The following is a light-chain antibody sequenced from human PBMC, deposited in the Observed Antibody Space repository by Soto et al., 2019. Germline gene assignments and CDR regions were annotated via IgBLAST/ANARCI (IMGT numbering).Light chain of an antibody. V-gene: IGKV3-15*01. Sequence: EIVMTQSPATLAVSPGERATLSCRASQSVSSNLAWYQQKPGQAPRLLIYGASTRATGIPTRSSGSGSGTEFTLTISSLQSEDFAVYYCQQGETFGQGTKVDIK. CDR3: QQGET. CDR2: GAS. J-gene: IGKJ1*01. CDR1: QSVSSN.